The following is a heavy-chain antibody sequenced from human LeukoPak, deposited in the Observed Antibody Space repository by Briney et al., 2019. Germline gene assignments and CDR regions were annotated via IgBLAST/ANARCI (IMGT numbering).Heavy chain of an antibody. CDR1: GGTFSSYA. CDR3: AREDYDFWSATPKGIDY. CDR2: IIPIFGTA. J-gene: IGHJ4*02. Sequence: SVKVSCKASGGTFSSYAISWVRQAPGQGLEWMGGIIPIFGTANYAQKFQGRVTITADESTSTAYIELSSLRSEDTAVYYCAREDYDFWSATPKGIDYWGQGTLVTVSS. D-gene: IGHD3-3*01. V-gene: IGHV1-69*13.